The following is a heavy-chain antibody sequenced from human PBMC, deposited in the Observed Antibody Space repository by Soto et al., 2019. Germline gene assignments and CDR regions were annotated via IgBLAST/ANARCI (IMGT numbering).Heavy chain of an antibody. CDR2: INPDNGNT. CDR1: GFSFSDNL. Sequence: QVQLVQSGAEVRKPGASVNISCRASGFSFSDNLINWVRQAPGQSLEWMGWINPDNGNTRYSQPFQDRVTISRHSFASIAYVEVSALTSEDTAVYYCARDILCVGPRANDAFDVWGSGTMVTVSS. J-gene: IGHJ3*01. V-gene: IGHV1-3*01. CDR3: ARDILCVGPRANDAFDV. D-gene: IGHD2-8*02.